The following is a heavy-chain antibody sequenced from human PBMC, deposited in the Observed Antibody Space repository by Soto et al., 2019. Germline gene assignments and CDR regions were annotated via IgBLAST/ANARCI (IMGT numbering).Heavy chain of an antibody. J-gene: IGHJ6*02. CDR3: AKGPPVIAARYINYYHGMDV. Sequence: PGGSLRLSCAASGFDLSSYWMHWVRQAPGKGLVWVSRIDPYDTGITYADSVKGRFTISRDNAKNTLYLQMNSLRAEDTAVYYCAKGPPVIAARYINYYHGMDVWGQGTTVTVSS. D-gene: IGHD6-6*01. CDR2: IDPYDTGI. V-gene: IGHV3-74*01. CDR1: GFDLSSYW.